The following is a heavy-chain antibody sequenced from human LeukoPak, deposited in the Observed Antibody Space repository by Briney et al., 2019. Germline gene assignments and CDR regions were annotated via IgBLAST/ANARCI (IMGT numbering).Heavy chain of an antibody. CDR2: ISQDGSEK. V-gene: IGHV3-7*04. Sequence: PGGSLRLSCATSGFTFSSYWMTWVRQTPGKGLEWVAHISQDGSEKYYVDSVTGRFTISRDNAKNSLYLQMNSLTADDTAVYFCARDREGSSWYVDYWGQGTLVTVSS. D-gene: IGHD6-13*01. CDR1: GFTFSSYW. CDR3: ARDREGSSWYVDY. J-gene: IGHJ4*02.